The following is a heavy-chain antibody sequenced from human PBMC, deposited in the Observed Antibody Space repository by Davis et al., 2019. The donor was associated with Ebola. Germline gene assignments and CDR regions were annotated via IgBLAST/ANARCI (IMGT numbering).Heavy chain of an antibody. D-gene: IGHD2-2*02. J-gene: IGHJ6*03. Sequence: PSETLSLTCAISGDSVSSNSAAWNWIRQSPSRGLEWLGRTYYRSKWYNDYAVSVKSRITINPDTSKNQFSLQLNSVTPEDTAVYYCARDLRYCSSTSCYTGVDDYMDVWGKGTTVTVSS. CDR1: GDSVSSNSAA. CDR3: ARDLRYCSSTSCYTGVDDYMDV. CDR2: TYYRSKWYN. V-gene: IGHV6-1*01.